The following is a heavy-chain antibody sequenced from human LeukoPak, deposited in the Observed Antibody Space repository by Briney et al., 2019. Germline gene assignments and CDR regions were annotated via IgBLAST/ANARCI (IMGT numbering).Heavy chain of an antibody. CDR1: GGSISSYY. V-gene: IGHV4-59*08. CDR2: IYYSGST. CDR3: ARRIAARPAAGGNYYYYGMDV. Sequence: PSETLSLTCTVSGGSISSYYWSWIRQPPGKGLEWIGYIYYSGSTNYNPSLKSRVTIPVDTSKNQFSPKLNSVTAADTAVYYCARRIAARPAAGGNYYYYGMDVWGQGTTVTVSS. D-gene: IGHD6-6*01. J-gene: IGHJ6*02.